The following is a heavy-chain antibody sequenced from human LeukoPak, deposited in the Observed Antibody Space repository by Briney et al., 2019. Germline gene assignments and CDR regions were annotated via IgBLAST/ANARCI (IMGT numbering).Heavy chain of an antibody. J-gene: IGHJ4*02. CDR2: IYPGDSDT. Sequence: GESLKISCKGSGYSFTSYWIGWGRHMPGKGLEWMGIIYPGDSDTRYSPSFQGQVTISADKSISTAYLQWSSVRASDTSRDYCSSYSDYWGQGTLVTVSS. CDR1: GYSFTSYW. CDR3: SSYSDY. V-gene: IGHV5-51*01.